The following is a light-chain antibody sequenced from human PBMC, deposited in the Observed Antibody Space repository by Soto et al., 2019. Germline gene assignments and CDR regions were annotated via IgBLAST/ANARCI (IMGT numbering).Light chain of an antibody. V-gene: IGKV3-20*01. CDR3: QHYVSPPIT. CDR2: GAS. CDR1: QIFTSNS. Sequence: EIGLTPSPVTLSLSPGERASLSCSASQIFTSNSLAWYQQKPGQAPRLLVYGASSRATGISDRFSGSGSGTDFTLTISRLEPEDFAVYYCQHYVSPPITFGQGTRLEIK. J-gene: IGKJ5*01.